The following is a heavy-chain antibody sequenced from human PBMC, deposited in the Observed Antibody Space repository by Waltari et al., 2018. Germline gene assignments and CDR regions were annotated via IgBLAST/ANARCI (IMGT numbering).Heavy chain of an antibody. Sequence: QVQLQESGPGLVKPSQTLSLTCSVSGGSISSGSYYGSWIRQPAGKGLEWIGYIYTSGSTTYNPALKSRVTISVDTSKNQFSLKLSSVTAADTAVYYCARALKGAFDIWGQGTMVTVSS. CDR2: IYTSGST. CDR1: GGSISSGSYY. V-gene: IGHV4-61*09. CDR3: ARALKGAFDI. J-gene: IGHJ3*02.